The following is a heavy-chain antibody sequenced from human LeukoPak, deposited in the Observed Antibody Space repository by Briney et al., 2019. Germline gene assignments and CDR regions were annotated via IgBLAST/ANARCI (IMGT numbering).Heavy chain of an antibody. D-gene: IGHD4-11*01. CDR2: ISAYNGNT. Sequence: ASVTVSCKASGYTFTSYGISWVRQAPGQGLEWMGWISAYNGNTNYAQKLQGRVTMTTDTSTSTAYMELRSLRSDDTAVYYCARDTPSTVGGLFDPWGQGTLVTVSS. CDR1: GYTFTSYG. V-gene: IGHV1-18*01. CDR3: ARDTPSTVGGLFDP. J-gene: IGHJ5*02.